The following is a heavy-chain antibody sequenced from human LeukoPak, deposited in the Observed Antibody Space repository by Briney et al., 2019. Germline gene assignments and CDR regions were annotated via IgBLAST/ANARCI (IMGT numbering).Heavy chain of an antibody. J-gene: IGHJ4*02. V-gene: IGHV3-53*01. D-gene: IGHD5-24*01. CDR2: FYVGGAT. CDR1: GFTFSNAW. Sequence: GGSLRLSCAASGFTFSNAWMSWVRQAPGKALEWVSVFYVGGATYYADSVKGRFTISRDNSENTLYLQMKSLRAEDTAVYYCARGDGYNFFDYWGQGTLVTVSS. CDR3: ARGDGYNFFDY.